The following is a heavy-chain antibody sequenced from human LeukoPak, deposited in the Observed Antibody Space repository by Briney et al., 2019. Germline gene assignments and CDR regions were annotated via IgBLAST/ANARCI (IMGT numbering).Heavy chain of an antibody. D-gene: IGHD6-13*01. J-gene: IGHJ4*02. V-gene: IGHV4-59*01. CDR3: ASSPPKQQLVLY. CDR2: IYYSGST. CDR1: GGSISSYY. Sequence: PSETLSLTCTVSGGSISSYYWSWIRQPPGKGLEWIGYIYYSGSTNYNPSLKSRVTISVDTSKNQFSLKLSSVTAADTAVYYCASSPPKQQLVLYWGQGTLVTVSS.